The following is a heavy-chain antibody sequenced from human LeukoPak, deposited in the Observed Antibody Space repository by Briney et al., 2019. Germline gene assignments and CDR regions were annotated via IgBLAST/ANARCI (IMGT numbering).Heavy chain of an antibody. J-gene: IGHJ6*03. Sequence: ASVKVSCKASGHTFTSYYIHWVRQAPGQGLEWVGIINPSGGSTSYAQKFQGRVTMTRDTSTSTVYMELSSLRSEDTAVYYCVSSGHCNGTSCLTYYRDVWGKGTTVTVSS. CDR2: INPSGGST. D-gene: IGHD2-2*01. CDR1: GHTFTSYY. V-gene: IGHV1-46*01. CDR3: VSSGHCNGTSCLTYYRDV.